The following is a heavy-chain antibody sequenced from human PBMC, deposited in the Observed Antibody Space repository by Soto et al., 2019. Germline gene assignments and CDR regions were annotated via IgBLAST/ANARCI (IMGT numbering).Heavy chain of an antibody. CDR1: GGTFSSYA. Sequence: ASVKVSCKASGGTFSSYAISWVRQAPGQGLEWMGGIIPIFGTANYAQKFQGRVTITADKSTSTAYMELSSLRSEDTAVYYCARAPRQQLADFDYWGQGTLVTVS. J-gene: IGHJ4*02. V-gene: IGHV1-69*06. D-gene: IGHD6-13*01. CDR2: IIPIFGTA. CDR3: ARAPRQQLADFDY.